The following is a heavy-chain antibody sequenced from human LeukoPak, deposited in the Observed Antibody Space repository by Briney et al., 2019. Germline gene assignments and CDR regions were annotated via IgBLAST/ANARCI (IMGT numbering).Heavy chain of an antibody. CDR3: ASTTYYYDSSGYYFDY. V-gene: IGHV1-69*05. CDR2: IIPIFGTA. J-gene: IGHJ4*02. CDR1: GGTFSSYA. D-gene: IGHD3-22*01. Sequence: SVKVSCKASGGTFSSYAISWVRQAPGQGLEWMGGIIPIFGTANYAQKFQGRVTITTDEPTSTAYMELSSLRSEDTAVYYCASTTYYYDSSGYYFDYWGQGTLVTVSS.